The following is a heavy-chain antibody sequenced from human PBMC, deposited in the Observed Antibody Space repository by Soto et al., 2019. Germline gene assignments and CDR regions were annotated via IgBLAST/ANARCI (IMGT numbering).Heavy chain of an antibody. CDR2: TYYRSKWYN. CDR3: ARVAYYDFWSGYYLGFDY. Sequence: VSRTCASCGGKDSSNRAASNWIRQSPSRGLEWLGRTYYRSKWYNDYAVSVKSRITINPDTSKNQFSLQLNSVTPEDTAVYYCARVAYYDFWSGYYLGFDYWGQGTLVTVSS. J-gene: IGHJ4*02. V-gene: IGHV6-1*01. D-gene: IGHD3-3*01. CDR1: GGKDSSNRAA.